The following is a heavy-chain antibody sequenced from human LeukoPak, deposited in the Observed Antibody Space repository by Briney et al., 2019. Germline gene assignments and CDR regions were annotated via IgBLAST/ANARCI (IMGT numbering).Heavy chain of an antibody. Sequence: SETLSLTCTVSGGSISSYYWSWIRQPPGKGLEWIGYIYYSGSTNYNPSLKSRVTISVDTSKNQFSLRLSSVTAADTAVYYCARASYSYDINGWVPFDYWGQGTLVTVSS. J-gene: IGHJ4*02. CDR1: GGSISSYY. D-gene: IGHD3-22*01. CDR3: ARASYSYDINGWVPFDY. V-gene: IGHV4-59*08. CDR2: IYYSGST.